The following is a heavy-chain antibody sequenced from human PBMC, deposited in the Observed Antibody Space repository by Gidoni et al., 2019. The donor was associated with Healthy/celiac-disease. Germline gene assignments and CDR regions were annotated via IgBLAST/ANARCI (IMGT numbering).Heavy chain of an antibody. V-gene: IGHV1-69*04. CDR3: ARDSYDFDP. CDR1: VGTFSSYA. CDR2: VIPILGIA. Sequence: QVQLVQSGAEVKKPGSSVKFSCTSSVGTFSSYAISWVRQAPGPVLEWRGRVIPILGIANYAKKFKGRVTINADKSTSTDYMELSSLRSEETAVYYCARDSYDFDPWGQGTLVNVSS. J-gene: IGHJ5*02. D-gene: IGHD3-3*01.